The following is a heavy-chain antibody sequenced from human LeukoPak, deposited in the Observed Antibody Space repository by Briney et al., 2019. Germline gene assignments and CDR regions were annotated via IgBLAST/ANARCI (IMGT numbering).Heavy chain of an antibody. CDR1: GGTFSSYA. CDR3: ARDPGDIDAFDI. V-gene: IGHV1-69*13. J-gene: IGHJ3*02. CDR2: IIPIFGTA. Sequence: SVKVSCKASGGTFSSYAISWVRQAPGQGLEWMGGIIPIFGTANYAQKFQGRVTTTADESTSTAYMELSSLRSEDTAVYYCARDPGDIDAFDIWGQGTMVTVSS. D-gene: IGHD5-12*01.